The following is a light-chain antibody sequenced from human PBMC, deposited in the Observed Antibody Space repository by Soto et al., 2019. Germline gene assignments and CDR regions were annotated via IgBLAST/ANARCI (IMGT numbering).Light chain of an antibody. CDR3: LQDYNYPWT. J-gene: IGKJ1*01. V-gene: IGKV1-6*01. CDR2: AAS. Sequence: AIQMTQSPSSLSASVGDRVTITCRASQGIRNDLGWYQQKPGKAPKLLIYAASSLQSGVPPRLSGSGSCTDFTLAISSLQPEDFATYYCLQDYNYPWTFGQGTKVEIK. CDR1: QGIRND.